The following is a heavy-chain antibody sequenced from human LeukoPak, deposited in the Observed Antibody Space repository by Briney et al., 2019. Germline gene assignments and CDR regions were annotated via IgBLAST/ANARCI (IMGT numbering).Heavy chain of an antibody. CDR1: GFRFSIYN. J-gene: IGHJ6*02. V-gene: IGHV3-21*01. D-gene: IGHD1-26*01. Sequence: GGSLRLSCEASGFRFSIYNMNWVRLAPGKGLEWVSSISGSSSQVWYADSVKGRFTSSRDNAKNPLYLQMSSLRVEDTAVYFCAREPVGATFGGMDVWGQGTTVTVSS. CDR2: ISGSSSQV. CDR3: AREPVGATFGGMDV.